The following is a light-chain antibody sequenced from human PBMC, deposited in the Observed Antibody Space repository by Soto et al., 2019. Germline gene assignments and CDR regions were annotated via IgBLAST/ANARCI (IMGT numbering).Light chain of an antibody. J-gene: IGKJ1*01. CDR3: QQYGT. CDR2: GAS. V-gene: IGKV3D-15*01. Sequence: EIVMRQSPATLSVSPGQRATLSCRASQSVRTTVAWYHQRPGQAPRLLIYGASRRATGIPDRFSGSGSGSDFTLTISRLEPEDFAVYYCQQYGTFGQGTKVDIK. CDR1: QSVRTT.